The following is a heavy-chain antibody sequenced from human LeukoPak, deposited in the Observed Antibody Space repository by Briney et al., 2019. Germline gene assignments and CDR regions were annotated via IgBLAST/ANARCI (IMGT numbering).Heavy chain of an antibody. Sequence: SETLSLTCTVSGGSISSYYWSWIRQPAGRGLEWIGRIYTSGSTNYNPSLKSRVTMSVDRSKNQFSLKLSSVTAADTAVYYCARDASIAVAEVPYGMDVWGQGTTVTVSS. CDR3: ARDASIAVAEVPYGMDV. J-gene: IGHJ6*02. CDR1: GGSISSYY. CDR2: IYTSGST. D-gene: IGHD6-19*01. V-gene: IGHV4-4*07.